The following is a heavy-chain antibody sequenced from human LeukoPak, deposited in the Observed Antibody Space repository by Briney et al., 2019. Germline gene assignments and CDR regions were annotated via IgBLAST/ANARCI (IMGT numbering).Heavy chain of an antibody. V-gene: IGHV3-21*01. CDR2: ISSSSSYI. J-gene: IGHJ4*02. CDR1: GFTLSSYS. CDR3: AGDQLVSYYFDY. D-gene: IGHD6-6*01. Sequence: PGGSMRLSSAASGFTLSSYSMNWVRQPPGKGLEWVSSISSSSSYIYYADSVKGRFTISRDNAKNSLYLQMNSLRAVDTAAYYWAGDQLVSYYFDYWGQGTLVTVSS.